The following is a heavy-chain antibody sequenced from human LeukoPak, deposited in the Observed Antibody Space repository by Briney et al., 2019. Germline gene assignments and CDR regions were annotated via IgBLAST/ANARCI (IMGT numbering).Heavy chain of an antibody. J-gene: IGHJ6*04. CDR2: INPNSGGT. V-gene: IGHV1-2*02. CDR3: ARAIVGATVYGDV. Sequence: ASVKVSCKASGYTFTGYYMHWVRQAPGQGLEWMGWINPNSGGTNYAQKFQGRVTMTTDTSTSTAYMELRSLRSDDTAVYYCARAIVGATVYGDVWGKGTTVTVSS. CDR1: GYTFTGYY. D-gene: IGHD1-26*01.